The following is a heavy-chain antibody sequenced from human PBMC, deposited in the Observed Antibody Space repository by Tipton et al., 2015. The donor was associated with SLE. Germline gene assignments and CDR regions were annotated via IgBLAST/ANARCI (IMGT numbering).Heavy chain of an antibody. D-gene: IGHD6-6*01. Sequence: LRLSCTVSGGSINSYYWSWIRQPPGKGLEWIGYIYYSGSTNYNPSLKSRVTISVDTSKNQFSLKLSSVTAADTAVYYCARDPAPYSSPSEYFDLWGRGTLVTVSS. V-gene: IGHV4-59*01. CDR3: ARDPAPYSSPSEYFDL. CDR1: GGSINSYY. CDR2: IYYSGST. J-gene: IGHJ2*01.